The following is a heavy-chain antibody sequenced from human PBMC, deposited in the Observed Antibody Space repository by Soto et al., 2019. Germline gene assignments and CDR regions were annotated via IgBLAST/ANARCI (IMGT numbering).Heavy chain of an antibody. V-gene: IGHV1-3*01. CDR3: ARLPGYCSGGSCYSDGDY. CDR2: INAGNGNT. J-gene: IGHJ4*02. Sequence: GASVKVSCKASGYTFTSYAMHWVRQAPGQRLEWMGWINAGNGNTKYSQKFQGRVTITRDTSASTAYMELSSLRSEDTAVYYCARLPGYCSGGSCYSDGDYWGQGTLVTVSS. D-gene: IGHD2-15*01. CDR1: GYTFTSYA.